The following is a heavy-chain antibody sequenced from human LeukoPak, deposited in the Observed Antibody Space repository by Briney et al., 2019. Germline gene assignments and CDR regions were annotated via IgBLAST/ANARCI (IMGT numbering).Heavy chain of an antibody. Sequence: SETLSLTCTVSGGSISSYYWSWIRQPPGKGLEWIGYIYYSGSTNYNPSLKSRVTISVDTSKNQFSLKLSSVTAADTAVYYCARDKAYFDYWGQGTLVTVSS. J-gene: IGHJ4*02. V-gene: IGHV4-59*01. CDR1: GGSISSYY. CDR3: ARDKAYFDY. CDR2: IYYSGST.